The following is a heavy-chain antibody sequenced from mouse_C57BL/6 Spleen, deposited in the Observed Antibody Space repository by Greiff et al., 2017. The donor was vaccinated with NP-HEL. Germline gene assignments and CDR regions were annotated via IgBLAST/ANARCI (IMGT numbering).Heavy chain of an antibody. V-gene: IGHV1-82*01. CDR1: GYTFTSYW. CDR2: IYPGDGDT. J-gene: IGHJ4*01. D-gene: IGHD1-1*01. CDR3: ARSYYYGSSPYAMDY. Sequence: QVQLQQPGAELVKPGASVKLSCKASGYTFTSYWMHWVKQRPGRGLEWIGRIYPGDGDTNYNGKFKGKATLTADKSSSTAYMQLSSLTSEDSAVYFCARSYYYGSSPYAMDYWGQGTSVTVSS.